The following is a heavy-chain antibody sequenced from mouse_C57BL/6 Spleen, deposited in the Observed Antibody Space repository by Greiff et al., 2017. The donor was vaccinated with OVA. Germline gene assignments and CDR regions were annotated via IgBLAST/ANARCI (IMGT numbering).Heavy chain of an antibody. CDR2: ISSGSSTI. CDR3: ARQDYDYDDPNYWYFDV. CDR1: GFTFSDYG. D-gene: IGHD2-4*01. V-gene: IGHV5-17*01. Sequence: EVQLVESGGGLVKPGGSLKLSCAASGFTFSDYGMHWVRQAPEKGLEWVAYISSGSSTIYYADTVKGRFTISRDNAKNTLFLQMTSLRSEDTAMYYCARQDYDYDDPNYWYFDVWGTGTTVTVSS. J-gene: IGHJ1*03.